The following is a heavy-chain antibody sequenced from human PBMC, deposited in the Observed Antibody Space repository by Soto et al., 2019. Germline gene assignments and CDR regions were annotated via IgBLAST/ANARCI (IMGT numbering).Heavy chain of an antibody. CDR1: GDSIRSYY. CDR2: IYYSGST. D-gene: IGHD3-3*01. CDR3: ARDLAPPRSYYDFWSGPFGFDP. J-gene: IGHJ5*02. Sequence: SETLSLTCTVSGDSIRSYYWSWIRQPPGKGLEWIGYIYYSGSTNYNPSLKSRVTISVDTSKNQFSLKLSSATAADTAVYYCARDLAPPRSYYDFWSGPFGFDPWGQGTLVTSPQ. V-gene: IGHV4-59*01.